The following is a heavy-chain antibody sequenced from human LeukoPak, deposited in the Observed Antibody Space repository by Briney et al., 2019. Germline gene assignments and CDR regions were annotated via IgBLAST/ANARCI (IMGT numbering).Heavy chain of an antibody. J-gene: IGHJ4*02. V-gene: IGHV3-23*01. Sequence: PGGSLRLSCAASGLTFKNFAMSWVRQAPGKGLEWLAVTSGDEDSTHYADSVRGHFVISTDNSKNTSFVHMNSLRAEDTAVYYCTIDLMTGFSSGWHFGYWGQGTLVTVSS. D-gene: IGHD6-19*01. CDR2: TSGDEDST. CDR1: GLTFKNFA. CDR3: TIDLMTGFSSGWHFGY.